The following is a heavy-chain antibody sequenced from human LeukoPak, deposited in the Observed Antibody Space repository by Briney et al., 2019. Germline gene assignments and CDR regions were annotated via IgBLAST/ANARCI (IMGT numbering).Heavy chain of an antibody. CDR2: IYYSGTT. CDR1: GGSLSSYY. J-gene: IGHJ3*02. CDR3: ARGGWSAFDI. D-gene: IGHD3-10*01. Sequence: PSKTLSLTCTVSGGSLSSYYWSWIRQPPGNGLEWIGYIYYSGTTNYNPYLKSRVTISVDTSKNQFSMKLRSVTAADTAVYYCARGGWSAFDIWGQGTMVTVSS. V-gene: IGHV4-59*01.